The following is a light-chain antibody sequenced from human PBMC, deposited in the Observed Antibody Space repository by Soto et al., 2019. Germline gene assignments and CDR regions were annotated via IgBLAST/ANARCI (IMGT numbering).Light chain of an antibody. Sequence: QSALTQPASVSGSPGQSITISCTGTSSDVGGYNYVSWYQQHPVKAPKLMIYDVTNRPSGVSDRFSGSKSDNTASLTISGLQAEDEADYYCSSYTSSSTPYVFGTGTKLIVL. CDR2: DVT. CDR3: SSYTSSSTPYV. J-gene: IGLJ1*01. V-gene: IGLV2-14*01. CDR1: SSDVGGYNY.